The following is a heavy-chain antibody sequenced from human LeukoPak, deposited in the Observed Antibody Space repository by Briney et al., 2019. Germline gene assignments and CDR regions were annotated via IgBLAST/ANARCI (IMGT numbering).Heavy chain of an antibody. CDR1: GGSISHVAYS. CDR3: VRGGGLPNCGGYCPPDT. CDR2: FHHTVGI. V-gene: IGHV4-30-2*01. Sequence: PSQTLSLTCTVSGGSISHVAYSWSWIRQPPGEGLEWIGLFHHTVGIDYKPSLKSGVTISGDRTKNQLSLTLTSVTAADTAVYYCVRGGGLPNCGGYCPPDTWGQGKMVIVSS. J-gene: IGHJ3*02. D-gene: IGHD2-21*02.